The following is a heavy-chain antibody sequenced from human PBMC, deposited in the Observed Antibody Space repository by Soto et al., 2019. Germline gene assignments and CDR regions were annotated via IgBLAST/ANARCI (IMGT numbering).Heavy chain of an antibody. Sequence: EVQLLESGGGLVQPGGSLRLSCAASGFTFSNYAMSWVRQAPGKGLEWVSAIGGSGAGTGYADSVKGRFTISGDNSKNTLYIQMNSLRAEDTAVYYCATRAIPAPYECYFDNWGQGSLVTVSS. J-gene: IGHJ4*02. CDR2: IGGSGAGT. V-gene: IGHV3-23*01. CDR1: GFTFSNYA. D-gene: IGHD2-2*01. CDR3: ATRAIPAPYECYFDN.